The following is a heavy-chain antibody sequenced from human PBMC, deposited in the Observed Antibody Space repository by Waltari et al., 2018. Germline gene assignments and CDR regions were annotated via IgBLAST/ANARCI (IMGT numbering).Heavy chain of an antibody. Sequence: QVTLKESGPALVKPTQTLTLTCTFSGFSLSTSGMRVSWIRQPPGKALEWLARIDWDDDKFYSTSLKTRLTISKDTSKNQVVLTMTNMDPVDTATYYCARICPTTFVPAEDYFDYWGQGTLVTVSS. CDR1: GFSLSTSGMR. J-gene: IGHJ4*02. CDR2: IDWDDDK. V-gene: IGHV2-70*04. CDR3: ARICPTTFVPAEDYFDY. D-gene: IGHD2-2*01.